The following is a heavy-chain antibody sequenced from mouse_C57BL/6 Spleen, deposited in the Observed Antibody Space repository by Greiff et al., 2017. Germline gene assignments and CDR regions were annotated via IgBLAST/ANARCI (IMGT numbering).Heavy chain of an antibody. V-gene: IGHV1-59*01. CDR3: ARDQTGTRGYFDY. CDR2: IDPSDSYT. Sequence: QVQLQQPGAELVRPGTSVKLSCKASGYTFTSYWMHWVKQRPGQGLEWIGVIDPSDSYTNDNQKFKGKATWTVDTSSSTAYMQLSSLTSEDSAVYYCARDQTGTRGYFDYWGQGTTLTVSS. CDR1: GYTFTSYW. D-gene: IGHD4-1*01. J-gene: IGHJ2*01.